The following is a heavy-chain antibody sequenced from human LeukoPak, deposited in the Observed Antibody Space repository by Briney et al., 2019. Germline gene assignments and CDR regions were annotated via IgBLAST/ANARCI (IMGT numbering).Heavy chain of an antibody. Sequence: SQTLSLTCTVSGGSISSGGYHCSWIRQHPGKGLEWIGYIYYSGSTYYNPSLKSRVTISVDTSKNQFSLKLSSVTAADTAVYYCARDYEGSGYDGWYFDLWGRGTLVTVSS. CDR3: ARDYEGSGYDGWYFDL. CDR1: GGSISSGGYH. J-gene: IGHJ2*01. D-gene: IGHD5-12*01. V-gene: IGHV4-31*03. CDR2: IYYSGST.